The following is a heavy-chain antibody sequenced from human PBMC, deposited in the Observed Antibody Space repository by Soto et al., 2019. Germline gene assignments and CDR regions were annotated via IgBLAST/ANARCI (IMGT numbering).Heavy chain of an antibody. Sequence: GGSLRLSCAASGFIFSGSDIHWVRQASGKGLEWVGRIRSKANSYATAYAASVKGRFTISRDDSKNTAYLQMNSLKAEDTAVYYCTSRGFDSSWLFDYWGQGILVTVSS. J-gene: IGHJ4*02. D-gene: IGHD6-13*01. V-gene: IGHV3-73*01. CDR2: IRSKANSYAT. CDR1: GFIFSGSD. CDR3: TSRGFDSSWLFDY.